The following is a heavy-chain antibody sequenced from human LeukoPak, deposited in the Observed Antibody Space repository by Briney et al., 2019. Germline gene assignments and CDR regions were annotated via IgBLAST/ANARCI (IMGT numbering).Heavy chain of an antibody. CDR2: IYYSGST. J-gene: IGHJ5*02. CDR1: GGSISSGGYY. Sequence: SETLSLTCTVSGGSISSGGYYWSWIRQHPGKGLEWIGYIYYSGSTYYNPSLKSRVTISVDTSKNQSSLKLSSVTAADTAVYYCARRSYSSSFWFDPWGQGTLVTVSS. V-gene: IGHV4-31*03. D-gene: IGHD6-6*01. CDR3: ARRSYSSSFWFDP.